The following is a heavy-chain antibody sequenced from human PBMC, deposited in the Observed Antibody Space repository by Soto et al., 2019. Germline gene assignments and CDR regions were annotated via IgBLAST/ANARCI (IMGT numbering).Heavy chain of an antibody. CDR3: ARDHGMAAAGNSY. Sequence: SETLSLTCTVSGGSVSSGSYYWSWIRQPPGKGLEWIGYIYYSGSTNYNPSLKSRVTISVDTSKNQFSLKLSSVTAADTAVYYCARDHGMAAAGNSYWGQGTLVTVSS. J-gene: IGHJ4*02. V-gene: IGHV4-61*01. CDR2: IYYSGST. CDR1: GGSVSSGSYY. D-gene: IGHD6-13*01.